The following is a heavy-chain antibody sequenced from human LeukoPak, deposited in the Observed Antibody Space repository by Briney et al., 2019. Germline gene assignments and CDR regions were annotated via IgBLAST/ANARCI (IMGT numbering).Heavy chain of an antibody. V-gene: IGHV3-21*01. D-gene: IGHD3-10*01. CDR1: GFIFSTHS. Sequence: GGSLRLSCAPSGFIFSTHSMNWVRQAPGKGLEWVASISSSGDYVYHADSVKGRFTISRDNAKNSLFLQLNSLRVEDTAVYYCARARRSAGSFDYWGRGTLVTVSS. J-gene: IGHJ4*02. CDR3: ARARRSAGSFDY. CDR2: ISSSGDYV.